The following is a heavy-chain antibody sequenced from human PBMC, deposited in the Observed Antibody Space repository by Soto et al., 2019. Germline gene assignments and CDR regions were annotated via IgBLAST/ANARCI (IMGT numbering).Heavy chain of an antibody. D-gene: IGHD6-13*01. CDR1: GGSINSGGYY. CDR3: ARGYRQSGYSSSWVFDY. V-gene: IGHV4-31*03. CDR2: MYYSGST. J-gene: IGHJ4*02. Sequence: QVQLRESGPGLVKPSQTLSLTRTVSGGSINSGGYYWNWIRQHPGKGLEWIGYMYYSGSTYYNPFLRSRVIISAYTSENHLSLKLSSVNAADTAVYFCARGYRQSGYSSSWVFDYWGQGTLVNVSS.